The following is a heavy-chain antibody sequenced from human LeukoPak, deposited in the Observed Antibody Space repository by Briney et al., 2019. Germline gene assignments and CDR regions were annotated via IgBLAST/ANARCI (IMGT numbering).Heavy chain of an antibody. J-gene: IGHJ4*02. Sequence: SGPTVVNPTQTLTLTCTFSGFSLTAYGVGVGWLRQPPGKPLEWLVFIYWDDDNRFSPSLKNRLTATKDTSRNQVVLTMLNMDPVDTATYYCAHRPNRHTNGWNTGFFDYWGQGTLVTVSS. CDR1: GFSLTAYGVG. D-gene: IGHD6-25*01. CDR2: IYWDDDN. CDR3: AHRPNRHTNGWNTGFFDY. V-gene: IGHV2-5*02.